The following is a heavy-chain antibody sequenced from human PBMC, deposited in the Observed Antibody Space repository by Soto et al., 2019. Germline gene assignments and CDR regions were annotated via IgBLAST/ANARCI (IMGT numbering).Heavy chain of an antibody. CDR3: ASSVTYRIRPGRDAFDI. J-gene: IGHJ3*02. D-gene: IGHD1-26*01. CDR1: GYSFTSYW. CDR2: IYPGDSDT. Sequence: GESLKSSCKGSGYSFTSYWIGWVRPMAGKGLEWMGIIYPGDSDTRYSPSFQGQVTISADKSISTAYLQWSSLKASDTAMYYCASSVTYRIRPGRDAFDIRGQATMGTIS. V-gene: IGHV5-51*01.